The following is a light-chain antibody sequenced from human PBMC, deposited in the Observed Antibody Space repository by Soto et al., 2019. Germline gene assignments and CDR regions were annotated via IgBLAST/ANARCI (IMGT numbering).Light chain of an antibody. CDR3: QEYGSSRT. CDR2: DAS. Sequence: EVVLTQSPGTLSVSPGERATLSCRASQSVSGTYLAWYQQKPGQAPRLLIYDASSRATGIPDRFSGSGSGTDFALTISRLEPDDFAVYYCQEYGSSRTFVQGTKVEVK. V-gene: IGKV3-20*01. J-gene: IGKJ1*01. CDR1: QSVSGTY.